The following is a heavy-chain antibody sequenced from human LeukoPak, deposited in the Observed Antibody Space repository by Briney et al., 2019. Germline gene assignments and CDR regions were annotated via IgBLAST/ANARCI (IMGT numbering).Heavy chain of an antibody. CDR2: IYYSGST. Sequence: PSETLSLTCTVSGGSISGSSYYWGWIRQPPGKGLEWIGSIYYSGSTYYNPSLKSRVTISVETSKNQFSLKLSSVTAADTAVYYCARVSGYDWESFFDYWGQGTLVTVSS. CDR3: ARVSGYDWESFFDY. V-gene: IGHV4-39*07. D-gene: IGHD5-12*01. J-gene: IGHJ4*02. CDR1: GGSISGSSYY.